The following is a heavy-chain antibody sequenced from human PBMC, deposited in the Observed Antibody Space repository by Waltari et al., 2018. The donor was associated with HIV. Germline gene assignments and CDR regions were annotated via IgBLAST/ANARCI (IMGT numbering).Heavy chain of an antibody. D-gene: IGHD5-18*01. V-gene: IGHV3-49*03. J-gene: IGHJ4*02. CDR1: GFTFDDHA. CDR2: IRSKPYGGTT. CDR3: SRLVVGYNYGYYFDS. Sequence: VHLVESGGDLVQSGRSLRLSCTASGFTFDDHAMSWFRQAPGKGLEWVGFIRSKPYGGTTEYAASVKGRFTISRDDSKSIAYLQMNSLKSDDAAVYYCSRLVVGYNYGYYFDSWGQGTLVTVSS.